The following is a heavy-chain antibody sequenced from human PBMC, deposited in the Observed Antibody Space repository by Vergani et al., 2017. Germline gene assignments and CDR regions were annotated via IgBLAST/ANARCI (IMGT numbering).Heavy chain of an antibody. CDR1: GFTFSSYA. CDR3: ASARGYHKSYYFDY. D-gene: IGHD5-12*01. V-gene: IGHV1-69*01. CDR2: IIPIFGTA. Sequence: VQLLESGGGLVQPGGSLRLSCAASGFTFSSYAISWVRQAPGQGLEWMGGIIPIFGTANYAQKFQGRVTITADESTSTAYMELSSLRSEDTAVYYCASARGYHKSYYFDYWGQGTLVTVSS. J-gene: IGHJ4*02.